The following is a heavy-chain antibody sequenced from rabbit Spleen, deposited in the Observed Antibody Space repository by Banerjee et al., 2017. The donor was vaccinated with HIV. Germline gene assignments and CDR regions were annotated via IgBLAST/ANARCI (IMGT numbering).Heavy chain of an antibody. D-gene: IGHD1-1*01. CDR3: ARDASSGYYGEL. J-gene: IGHJ4*01. CDR1: GFTLSSSYY. CDR2: IYGGSSGST. V-gene: IGHV1S45*01. Sequence: QEQLEESGGDLVQPGASLTLTCKVSGFTLSSSYYMHWVRQAPGKGLEWIACIYGGSSGSTWYASWAKGRFTISKTSSTTVTLQMTSLTVADTATYFCARDASSGYYGELWGPGTLVTVS.